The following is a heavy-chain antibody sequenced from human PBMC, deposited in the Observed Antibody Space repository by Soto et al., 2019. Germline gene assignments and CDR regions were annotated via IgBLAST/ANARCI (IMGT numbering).Heavy chain of an antibody. CDR3: ARMSGLGDFGC. V-gene: IGHV3-33*01. CDR1: GFTFSSYG. J-gene: IGHJ4*01. CDR2: IWYDGSNK. D-gene: IGHD3-10*01. Sequence: QVQLVESGGGVVQPGRSLRLSCAASGFTFSSYGMHWVRQAPGKGLEWVAVIWYDGSNKYYADSVKGRFTISRDNSKNTLYLQMNSLRAEDTAVYYCARMSGLGDFGCWGQGTLVTVSS.